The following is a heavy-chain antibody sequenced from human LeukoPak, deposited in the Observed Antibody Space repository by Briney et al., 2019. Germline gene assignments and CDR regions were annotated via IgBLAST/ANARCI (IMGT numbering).Heavy chain of an antibody. D-gene: IGHD3-3*01. Sequence: TSETLSLTCAVYGGSFSGYYWGWIRQPPGKGLEGIGSVVYSGSTYYNPSLKSRVTISVDTSKNQFSLKLSSVTAADTAVYYCARHTPFWSGYSYYFDYWGQGTLVTVSS. J-gene: IGHJ4*02. CDR3: ARHTPFWSGYSYYFDY. V-gene: IGHV4-34*12. CDR2: VVYSGST. CDR1: GGSFSGYY.